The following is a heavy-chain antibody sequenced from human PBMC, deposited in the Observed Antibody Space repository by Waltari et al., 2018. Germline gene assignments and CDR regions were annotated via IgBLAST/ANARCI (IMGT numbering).Heavy chain of an antibody. D-gene: IGHD5-18*01. J-gene: IGHJ6*02. CDR2: IYYSGST. Sequence: QVQLQESGQGLLKPSETLSLTCTVSGGSISSYYWSWIRQPPGKGLEWIGYIYYSGSTNYNPSLKSRVTISVDTSKNQFSLKLSSVTAADTAVYDCAGGYSYGYYYYYYGMDVWGQGTTVTVSS. V-gene: IGHV4-59*01. CDR3: AGGYSYGYYYYYYGMDV. CDR1: GGSISSYY.